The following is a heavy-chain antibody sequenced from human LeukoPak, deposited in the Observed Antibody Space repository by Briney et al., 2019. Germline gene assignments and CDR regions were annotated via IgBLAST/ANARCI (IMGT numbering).Heavy chain of an antibody. CDR2: LGTDGTYT. CDR3: VRDPSNSGNWFDL. J-gene: IGHJ5*02. D-gene: IGHD4-11*01. Sequence: PGGSLRLSCAASGFNLRDYSMHWVRQAPGKGLVWVSRLGTDGTYTNYADSVRGRFTISRDNAKNTLYLQMDSLRAEDTAFYYCVRDPSNSGNWFDLWGQGTLVTVSS. CDR1: GFNLRDYS. V-gene: IGHV3-74*01.